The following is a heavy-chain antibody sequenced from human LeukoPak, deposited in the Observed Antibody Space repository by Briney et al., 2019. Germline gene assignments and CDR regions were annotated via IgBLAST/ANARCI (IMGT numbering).Heavy chain of an antibody. D-gene: IGHD6-19*01. CDR2: ISSNGDTT. V-gene: IGHV3-64D*06. CDR3: VRASYSSGWYGDY. Sequence: GGSLRLSCSASGFTFSASAMHWVRQAPGKGLGYVSAISSNGDTTYYVDSVKGRFTISRDNSQNALFLQMSSLRADDTAVYYCVRASYSSGWYGDYWGQGTLVTVSS. CDR1: GFTFSASA. J-gene: IGHJ4*02.